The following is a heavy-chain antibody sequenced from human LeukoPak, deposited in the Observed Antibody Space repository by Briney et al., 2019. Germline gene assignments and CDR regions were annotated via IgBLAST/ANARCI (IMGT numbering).Heavy chain of an antibody. CDR3: AKGRGTSGSSSDY. CDR1: GFTFSSYG. J-gene: IGHJ4*02. CDR2: ISYDGSNK. V-gene: IGHV3-30*18. Sequence: PGRSLRLSCAASGFTFSSYGMHWVRQAPGKGLEWVAVISYDGSNKYYADSVKGRFTISRDNSKNTLYLQMNSLRAEDTAVYYCAKGRGTSGSSSDYWGQGTLVTVSS. D-gene: IGHD6-13*01.